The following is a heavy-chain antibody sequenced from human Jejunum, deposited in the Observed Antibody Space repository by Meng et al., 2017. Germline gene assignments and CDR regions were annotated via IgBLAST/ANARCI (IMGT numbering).Heavy chain of an antibody. CDR2: ISSDSTYI. CDR3: AAFETGQYTTPFDF. Sequence: EVQLGESGGGLVMPGESLRLSCAASGLTFTSYSFNWVRQAPGKGLEWVSSISSDSTYIIYADSLRGQFTISRDNGKNSLFLQMNSLRAEDSAVYYCAAFETGQYTTPFDFWGQGTLVTVSS. CDR1: GLTFTSYS. V-gene: IGHV3-21*02. J-gene: IGHJ4*02. D-gene: IGHD1-1*01.